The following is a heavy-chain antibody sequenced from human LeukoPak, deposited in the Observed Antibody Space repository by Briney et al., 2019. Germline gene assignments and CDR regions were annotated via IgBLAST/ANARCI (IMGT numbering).Heavy chain of an antibody. Sequence: PGGSLRLSCAASGFTFSSYIMNWVRQAPGKGLEWVSYISSSSSTIYYAASVKGRFTISRDNAKNSMYLQMNRLRDEDTAVYYCARDLPPGSSGWYLGYWGQGTLVTVSS. J-gene: IGHJ4*02. CDR2: ISSSSSTI. D-gene: IGHD6-19*01. CDR1: GFTFSSYI. V-gene: IGHV3-48*02. CDR3: ARDLPPGSSGWYLGY.